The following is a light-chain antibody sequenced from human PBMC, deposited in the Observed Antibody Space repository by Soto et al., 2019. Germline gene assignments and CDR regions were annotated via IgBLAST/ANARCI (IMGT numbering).Light chain of an antibody. CDR2: GAS. Sequence: EVVMTQSPATLSVSPGERATLSCRASQSIGNDLAWYQQKPGQAPRLLIYGASSRATDIPARFSGSGSGTEFSLTISSLQSEDFAVYDCQQYNEWPPVYTFDPGTKLEI. J-gene: IGKJ2*01. CDR1: QSIGND. CDR3: QQYNEWPPVYT. V-gene: IGKV3-15*01.